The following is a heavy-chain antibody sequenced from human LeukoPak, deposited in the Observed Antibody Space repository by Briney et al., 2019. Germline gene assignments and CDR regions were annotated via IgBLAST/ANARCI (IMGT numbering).Heavy chain of an antibody. J-gene: IGHJ4*02. CDR3: ARTRYNSGGGVY. CDR1: GFTFSDYG. D-gene: IGHD6-19*01. V-gene: IGHV3-33*01. CDR2: IWYDGANK. Sequence: GGSLRLSCAVSGFTFSDYGMHWVRQAPGKGLEWVAVIWYDGANKYYADSVEGRFTISRDNSKNTLYLQMNSLRAEDTAVYYCARTRYNSGGGVYWGQGTPVTVSP.